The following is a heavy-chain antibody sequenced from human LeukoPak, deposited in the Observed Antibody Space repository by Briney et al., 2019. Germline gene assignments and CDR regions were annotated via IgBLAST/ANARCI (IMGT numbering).Heavy chain of an antibody. CDR1: GFTFSSYS. Sequence: GSLRLSCAASGFTFSSYSMNWVRQAPGKGLEWVSSISSSSSYIYYADSVKGRFTISRDNAKNSLYLQMNSLRAEDTAVYYCARGITGTTPYYYYYMDVWGKGTTVTVSS. CDR3: ARGITGTTPYYYYYMDV. V-gene: IGHV3-21*01. J-gene: IGHJ6*03. CDR2: ISSSSSYI. D-gene: IGHD1-20*01.